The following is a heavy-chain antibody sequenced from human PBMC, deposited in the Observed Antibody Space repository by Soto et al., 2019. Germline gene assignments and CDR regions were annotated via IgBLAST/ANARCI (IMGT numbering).Heavy chain of an antibody. D-gene: IGHD2-8*02. CDR1: GGSFSGYY. Sequence: QVQLQQWGAGLLKPSETLSLPWAVYGGSFSGYYGTWIRQPPGTGLEWIGEINHSGSTNYNPSLKSRVTISVDTSKNQFSLKLTSVTAADTAVDYCARDKITGLFDYWGQGTLVTVSS. CDR2: INHSGST. V-gene: IGHV4-34*01. J-gene: IGHJ4*02. CDR3: ARDKITGLFDY.